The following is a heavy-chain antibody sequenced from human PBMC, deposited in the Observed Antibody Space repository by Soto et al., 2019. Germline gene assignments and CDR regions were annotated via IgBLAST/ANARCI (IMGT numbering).Heavy chain of an antibody. CDR3: ARIKLYYYDSSGYPYSYSFDY. V-gene: IGHV4-30-2*01. J-gene: IGHJ4*02. Sequence: QLQLQESGSGLVKPSQTLSLTCAVSGGSISSGGYSWSWIRQPPGKGLEWIGYIYHSGSTYYNPSLKSRVTISVDRSKTQFSLKLSSVTAADTAVYYCARIKLYYYDSSGYPYSYSFDYWGQGTLVTVSS. CDR2: IYHSGST. CDR1: GGSISSGGYS. D-gene: IGHD3-22*01.